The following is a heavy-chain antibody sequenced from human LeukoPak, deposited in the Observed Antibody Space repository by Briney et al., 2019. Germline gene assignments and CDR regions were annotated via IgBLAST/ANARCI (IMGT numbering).Heavy chain of an antibody. J-gene: IGHJ4*02. CDR3: AEIPPD. Sequence: PSETLSLTCSVSGGSMNNYYWSWVRQPPGKGPEWIAYIYDSGSSVTSDYNASLKSRITISLDTSKRQFSLRLQSVTAADTAGYYCAEIPPDWGQGTLVTVSS. CDR2: IYDSGSSVTS. V-gene: IGHV4-59*01. CDR1: GGSMNNYY. D-gene: IGHD5-24*01.